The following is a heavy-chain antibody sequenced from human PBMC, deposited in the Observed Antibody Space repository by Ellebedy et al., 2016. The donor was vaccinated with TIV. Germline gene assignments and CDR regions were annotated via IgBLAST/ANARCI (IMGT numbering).Heavy chain of an antibody. CDR2: TDSDGRSI. J-gene: IGHJ2*01. V-gene: IGHV3-74*01. CDR3: ARGHDASGYHSFDL. Sequence: GGSLRLXXAATGFTFTRFWMHWVRQAPGKGLVWVARTDSDGRSIHYADSVKGRLTISRDHAKNTLYLQINSLRAEDTAVYYCARGHDASGYHSFDLWGRGTLVTVSS. D-gene: IGHD3-22*01. CDR1: GFTFTRFW.